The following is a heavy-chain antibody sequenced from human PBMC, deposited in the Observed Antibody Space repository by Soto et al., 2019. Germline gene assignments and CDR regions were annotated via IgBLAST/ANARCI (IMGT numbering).Heavy chain of an antibody. Sequence: QLQLQESGPGLVKPSETLSLTCTVSGGSISSSSYYWGWIRQPPGKGLEWIGSIYYSGSTYYNPSLKSRVTISVDTSKNQFSLKLSSVTAADTAVYYCASHTRGAVRGAPFDPWGQGTLVTVSS. V-gene: IGHV4-39*01. CDR1: GGSISSSSYY. J-gene: IGHJ5*02. D-gene: IGHD3-10*01. CDR3: ASHTRGAVRGAPFDP. CDR2: IYYSGST.